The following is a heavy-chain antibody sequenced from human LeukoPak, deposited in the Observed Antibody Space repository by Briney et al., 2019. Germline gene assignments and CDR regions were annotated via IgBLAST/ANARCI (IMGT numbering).Heavy chain of an antibody. D-gene: IGHD2-2*01. CDR3: ARVGCSSTSCYYYFDY. CDR2: INHSGST. V-gene: IGHV4-30-2*01. J-gene: IGHJ4*02. Sequence: PSQTLSLTCAVSGGSISSGGYYWSWIRQPPGKGLEWIGEINHSGSTNYNPSLKSRVTISVDTSKNQFSLKLSSVTAADTAVYYCARVGCSSTSCYYYFDYWGQGTLVTVSS. CDR1: GGSISSGGYY.